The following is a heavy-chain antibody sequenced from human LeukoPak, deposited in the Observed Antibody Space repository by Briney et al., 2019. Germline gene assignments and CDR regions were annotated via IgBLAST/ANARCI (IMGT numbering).Heavy chain of an antibody. D-gene: IGHD6-13*01. CDR3: ARDSRVAAAAPFNDAFDI. J-gene: IGHJ3*02. V-gene: IGHV3-21*01. CDR2: ISSSSSYI. Sequence: GGSLRLSCAASGFTFSSYSMNWVRQAPGKGLEWVSSISSSSSYIYYADSVKGRFTISRDNAKNSLYLQMNSLRAEDTAVYYCARDSRVAAAAPFNDAFDIWGQGTMVTVSS. CDR1: GFTFSSYS.